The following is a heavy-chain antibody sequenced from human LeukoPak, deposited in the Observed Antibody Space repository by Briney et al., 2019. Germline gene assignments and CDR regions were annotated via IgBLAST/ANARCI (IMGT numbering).Heavy chain of an antibody. CDR3: AREGRWIRITRNWFDH. Sequence: SETLSLTCAVYGVSFSGYYWSWIRQPPGKGLEWIGEINHSGSTNYNPSLKSRVTISVDTSKNQFSLKLSSVTAADTAVYYCAREGRWIRITRNWFDHWGQGTLVTVSS. J-gene: IGHJ5*02. V-gene: IGHV4-34*01. CDR1: GVSFSGYY. CDR2: INHSGST. D-gene: IGHD3-10*01.